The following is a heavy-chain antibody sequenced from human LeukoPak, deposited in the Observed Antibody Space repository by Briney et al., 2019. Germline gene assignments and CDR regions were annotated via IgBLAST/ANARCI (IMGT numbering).Heavy chain of an antibody. CDR1: GGSISSSSYY. CDR3: ARGLSGWTVNWFDP. CDR2: IYYSGST. J-gene: IGHJ5*02. D-gene: IGHD6-19*01. Sequence: SETLSLTCTVSGGSISSSSYYWGWIRQPPGKGLEWIGSIYYSGSTYYNPSLKSRVTISVDTSKNQFSLKLSSVTAADTAVYYCARGLSGWTVNWFDPWGQGTLVTVSS. V-gene: IGHV4-39*07.